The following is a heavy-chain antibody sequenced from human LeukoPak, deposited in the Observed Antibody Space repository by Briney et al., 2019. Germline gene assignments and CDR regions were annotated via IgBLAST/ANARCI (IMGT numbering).Heavy chain of an antibody. Sequence: GGSLRLSCAASGFTFSSYEMNWVRKAPGKGLEWVSYISSSGSTIYYADSVKGRFTISRDNAKNSLYLQMNSLRAEDTAVYYCARVLDYDILTGYPEPSFDYWGQGTLVTVSS. J-gene: IGHJ4*02. CDR1: GFTFSSYE. V-gene: IGHV3-48*03. CDR3: ARVLDYDILTGYPEPSFDY. CDR2: ISSSGSTI. D-gene: IGHD3-9*01.